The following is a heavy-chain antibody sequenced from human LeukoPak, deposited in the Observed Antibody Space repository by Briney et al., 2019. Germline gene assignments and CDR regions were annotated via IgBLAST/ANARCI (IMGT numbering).Heavy chain of an antibody. CDR3: TRDRYYFYFDF. D-gene: IGHD1-26*01. CDR2: IRSKASGGTT. Sequence: PGGSLRLSCTASGFTLGDYNMSWFRQAPGKGLEWVGFIRSKASGGTTEYAASVKGRFTISRDDSKTIAYLHMNGLQTDDTAVYYCTRDRYYFYFDFWGQGTLVTVSS. CDR1: GFTLGDYN. V-gene: IGHV3-49*03. J-gene: IGHJ4*02.